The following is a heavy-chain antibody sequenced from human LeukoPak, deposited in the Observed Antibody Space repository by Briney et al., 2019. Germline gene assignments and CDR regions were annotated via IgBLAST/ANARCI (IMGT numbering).Heavy chain of an antibody. D-gene: IGHD2-2*01. CDR1: GFTFSSYS. CDR3: ARDYCSSTSCFYYMDV. J-gene: IGHJ6*03. CDR2: ISSSSNYI. V-gene: IGHV3-21*01. Sequence: GGSLRLSCAASGFTFSSYSMNWVRQAPGKGLEWVSSISSSSNYIYYADSVKGRFTISRDNAKNSLYLQMNSLRAEDTAVYYCARDYCSSTSCFYYMDVWGKGTTVTVSS.